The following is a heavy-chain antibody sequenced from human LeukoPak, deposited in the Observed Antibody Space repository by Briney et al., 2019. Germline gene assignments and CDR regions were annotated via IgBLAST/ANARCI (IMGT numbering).Heavy chain of an antibody. Sequence: GGSLRLSCAASGFTFSSYAMSWVRQAPGKGLEWVSAISGSGGSTYYADSVKGRFTISRNNSKNTLFLQMNSLRAEDTAIYYCAKRPAAVRGVIPYLDYWGQGTLVTVSS. D-gene: IGHD3-10*02. CDR1: GFTFSSYA. CDR3: AKRPAAVRGVIPYLDY. J-gene: IGHJ4*02. V-gene: IGHV3-23*01. CDR2: ISGSGGST.